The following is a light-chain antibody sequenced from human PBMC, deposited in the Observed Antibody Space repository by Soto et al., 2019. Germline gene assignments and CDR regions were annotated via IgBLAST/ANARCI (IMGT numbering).Light chain of an antibody. Sequence: EIVLTQSPATLSLSPGERATLSCRASQSVSSYLAWYQQKPGQAPGRLIYDASNRATGIPARFSGSGSGTDFTLTISSLEPEDFAVYYCQQRSNWPLTFGGGTKVELK. CDR1: QSVSSY. CDR3: QQRSNWPLT. V-gene: IGKV3-11*01. J-gene: IGKJ4*01. CDR2: DAS.